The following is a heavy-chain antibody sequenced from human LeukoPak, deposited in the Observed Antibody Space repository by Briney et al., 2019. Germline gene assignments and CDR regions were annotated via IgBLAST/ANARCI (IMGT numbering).Heavy chain of an antibody. CDR3: ARAGYGLSIYFDY. D-gene: IGHD5-18*01. V-gene: IGHV4-59*01. CDR2: IYYSGST. Sequence: SETLSLTCTVSGGSISSYYWSWIRQPPGKGLEWIGYIYYSGSTNYNPSLKSRVTISVDTSKNQFSLKLSSVTAADTAVYYCARAGYGLSIYFDYWGQGTLVTVSS. J-gene: IGHJ4*02. CDR1: GGSISSYY.